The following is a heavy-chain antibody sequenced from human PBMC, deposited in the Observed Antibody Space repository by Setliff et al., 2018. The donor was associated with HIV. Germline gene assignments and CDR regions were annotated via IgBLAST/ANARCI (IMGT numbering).Heavy chain of an antibody. CDR1: GGSIIYTSYY. V-gene: IGHV4-39*07. CDR2: IYYSGSV. J-gene: IGHJ3*01. CDR3: AKSIVGGTTHAFDL. D-gene: IGHD1-26*01. Sequence: PSETLSLTCTVSGGSIIYTSYYWGWIRQPPGKGLEWIGSIYYSGSVYYNPSLKSRVTISVDTTKNQFSLKVKSVTAADTAVYYCAKSIVGGTTHAFDLCVQGTMVTVSS.